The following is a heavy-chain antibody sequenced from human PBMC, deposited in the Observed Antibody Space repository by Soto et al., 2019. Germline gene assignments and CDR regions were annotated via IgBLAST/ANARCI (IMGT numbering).Heavy chain of an antibody. Sequence: PSLKSRVTISVDTSKNQFSLKLSSVTAADAAVYYCAKYLRPTTPYFHYWGQGTLVTVSS. D-gene: IGHD1-26*01. CDR3: AKYLRPTTPYFHY. J-gene: IGHJ4*02. V-gene: IGHV4-30-2*03.